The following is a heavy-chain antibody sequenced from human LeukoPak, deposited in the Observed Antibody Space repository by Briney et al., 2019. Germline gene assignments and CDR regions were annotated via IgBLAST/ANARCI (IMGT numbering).Heavy chain of an antibody. CDR1: GGTFSSYA. CDR3: ARFRNHDAFDI. Sequence: GASVKVSCKASGGTFSSYAISWVRQAPGQGLEWMGGIIPIFGTANYAQRFQGRVTITADESTSTAYMELSSLRSEDTAVYYCARFRNHDAFDIWGQGTMVTVSS. D-gene: IGHD1-14*01. J-gene: IGHJ3*02. V-gene: IGHV1-69*13. CDR2: IIPIFGTA.